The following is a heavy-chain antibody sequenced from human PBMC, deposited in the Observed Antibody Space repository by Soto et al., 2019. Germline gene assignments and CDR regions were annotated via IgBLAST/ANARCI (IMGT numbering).Heavy chain of an antibody. CDR1: GGSSSSGDYY. V-gene: IGHV4-30-4*01. Sequence: SETLSHTCTVAGGSSSSGDYYWSWIRQPPGKGLEWIGYIYYSGSTYYNPSLKSRVTISVDTSKNQFSLKLSSVTAADTAVYYCARVGGFGATTIDYWGQGTLVTVSS. J-gene: IGHJ4*02. CDR2: IYYSGST. D-gene: IGHD3-10*01. CDR3: ARVGGFGATTIDY.